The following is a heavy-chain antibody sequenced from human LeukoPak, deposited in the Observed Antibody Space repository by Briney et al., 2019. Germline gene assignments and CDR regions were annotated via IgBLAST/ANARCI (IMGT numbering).Heavy chain of an antibody. CDR2: IHRGGTT. CDR3: AKAPIGYCSGGSCPIRGYFDY. Sequence: GGSLRLSCAASGFTVSSNYMNWVRQAPGKGLEWVSVIHRGGTTYYADSVKGRFTISRDNSKNTLYLQMNSLRAEDTAVYYCAKAPIGYCSGGSCPIRGYFDYWGQGTLVTVSS. CDR1: GFTVSSNY. V-gene: IGHV3-53*01. D-gene: IGHD2-15*01. J-gene: IGHJ4*02.